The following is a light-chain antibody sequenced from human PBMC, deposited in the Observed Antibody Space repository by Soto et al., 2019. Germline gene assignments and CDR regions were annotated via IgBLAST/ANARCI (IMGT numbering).Light chain of an antibody. Sequence: DIVMTQSSDSLAVSLGERATINCKSSQSVLDSSNNKNYLTWYQQKPGQPPKLLIYWASTRESGVPDRFSGSGYGTDFTLTISSLQDEDVAVYYCQHYDGTPRTFGQGTKVEIK. CDR2: WAS. CDR1: QSVLDSSNNKNY. CDR3: QHYDGTPRT. V-gene: IGKV4-1*01. J-gene: IGKJ1*01.